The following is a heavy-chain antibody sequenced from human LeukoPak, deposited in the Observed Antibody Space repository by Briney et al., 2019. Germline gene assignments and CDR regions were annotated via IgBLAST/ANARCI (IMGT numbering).Heavy chain of an antibody. J-gene: IGHJ4*02. CDR1: GFTFSTYA. CDR3: ASRGRDDY. Sequence: PGGSLRLSCAASGFTFSTYAMHWVRQAPGKGLEWVAVIPYDGSNKYYADSVKGRFTISRENSKNRLYLQMNSLRAEDTAVYYCASRGRDDYWGQGTLVTVSS. D-gene: IGHD3/OR15-3a*01. V-gene: IGHV3-30*04. CDR2: IPYDGSNK.